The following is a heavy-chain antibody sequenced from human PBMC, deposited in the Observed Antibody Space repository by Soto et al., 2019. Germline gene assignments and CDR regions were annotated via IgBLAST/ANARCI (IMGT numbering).Heavy chain of an antibody. CDR1: GFTFSSYA. D-gene: IGHD6-19*01. CDR2: ISHSGGST. Sequence: GGSLRLSCAASGFTFSSYAMTWVRQAPGKGLEWVSSISHSGGSTYYADSVKGRFTISRDNSKNTLYLQMNSLRAEDTAVYYCAKDPYSSGWAESFDYWGQGTLVTVSS. J-gene: IGHJ4*02. V-gene: IGHV3-23*01. CDR3: AKDPYSSGWAESFDY.